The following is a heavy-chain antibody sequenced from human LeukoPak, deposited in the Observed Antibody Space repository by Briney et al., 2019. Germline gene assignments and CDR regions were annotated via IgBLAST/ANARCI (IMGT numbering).Heavy chain of an antibody. V-gene: IGHV3-21*01. CDR1: GFTFSSYS. D-gene: IGHD3-3*01. J-gene: IGHJ4*02. Sequence: TGGSLRLSCAASGFTFSSYSMNWVRQAPGKGLEWVSSISSSSSYIYYADSVKGRFTISRDNAKNSLYLQMNSLRAEDTAVYYCAREGNGLNYFDYWGQGTLVTVSS. CDR2: ISSSSSYI. CDR3: AREGNGLNYFDY.